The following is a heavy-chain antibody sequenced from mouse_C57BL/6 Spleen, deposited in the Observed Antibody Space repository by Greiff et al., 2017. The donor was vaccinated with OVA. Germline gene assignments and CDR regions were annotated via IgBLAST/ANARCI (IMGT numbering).Heavy chain of an antibody. CDR1: GYTFTSYT. CDR2: INPSSGYT. Sequence: QVQLQQSGAELARPGASVKMSCKASGYTFTSYTMHWVKQRSGQGLEWIGYINPSSGYTKYNQKFKDKATLTADKSSSTAYMQMSSLTSEDSAVYYGAGVDWYVDVWGTGTTVTVSS. J-gene: IGHJ1*03. CDR3: AGVDWYVDV. V-gene: IGHV1-4*01.